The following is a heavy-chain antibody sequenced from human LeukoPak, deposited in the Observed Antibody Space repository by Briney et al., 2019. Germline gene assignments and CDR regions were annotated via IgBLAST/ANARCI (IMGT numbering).Heavy chain of an antibody. J-gene: IGHJ5*02. D-gene: IGHD2-15*01. V-gene: IGHV4-34*01. CDR1: GGSFSGYY. Sequence: SETLSLTCAVYGGSFSGYYWSWIRQPPGKGLEWIGEINHSGSTNYNPSLKSRVTISVDTSKNQFSLKLSSVTAADTAGYYCARRRSHAGYCSGGSCNNLYNWFDPWGQGTLVTVSS. CDR3: ARRRSHAGYCSGGSCNNLYNWFDP. CDR2: INHSGST.